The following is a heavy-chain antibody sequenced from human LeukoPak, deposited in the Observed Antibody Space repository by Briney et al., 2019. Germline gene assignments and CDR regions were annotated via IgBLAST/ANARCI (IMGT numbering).Heavy chain of an antibody. CDR1: GYSFTSYC. CDR2: IYPGDSGP. D-gene: IGHD1-26*01. CDR3: GMSGDRVPLQDDVFDV. Sequence: PGESLKISCKVSGYSFTSYCIGWVRQVPGKGLECMGIIYPGDSGPTYSPSFQGQVTISVDKSINTAYLQWSSLQASDTAMYYCGMSGDRVPLQDDVFDVWGQGTMVTVST. J-gene: IGHJ3*01. V-gene: IGHV5-51*01.